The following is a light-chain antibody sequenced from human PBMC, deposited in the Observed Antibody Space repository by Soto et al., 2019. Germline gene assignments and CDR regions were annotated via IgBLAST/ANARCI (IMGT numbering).Light chain of an antibody. CDR1: SSDVGNYNF. V-gene: IGLV2-23*01. Sequence: QSVLAQPASVSGSPGQSITISCTGTSSDVGNYNFVSWYQQHPGKAPKLMISEGGKRPSGVSDRFSGSKSGITASLTISGLQAEDEADYYCCSYAGISTYVFGPGTKVTVL. CDR3: CSYAGISTYV. J-gene: IGLJ1*01. CDR2: EGG.